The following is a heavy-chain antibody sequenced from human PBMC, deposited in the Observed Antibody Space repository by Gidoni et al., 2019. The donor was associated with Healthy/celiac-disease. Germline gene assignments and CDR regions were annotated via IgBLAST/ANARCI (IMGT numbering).Heavy chain of an antibody. V-gene: IGHV4-34*01. D-gene: IGHD6-6*01. CDR3: ARGRGIAAREFDY. CDR1: GGSFSGYY. J-gene: IGHJ4*02. CDR2: INHSGST. Sequence: QVQLQQWGAGLLKPSETLSLTCAVYGGSFSGYYWSWIRQPPGKGLEWIGEINHSGSTNYNPSLKSRVTISVDTSKNQFSLKLSSVTAADTAVYYCARGRGIAAREFDYWGQGTLVTVSS.